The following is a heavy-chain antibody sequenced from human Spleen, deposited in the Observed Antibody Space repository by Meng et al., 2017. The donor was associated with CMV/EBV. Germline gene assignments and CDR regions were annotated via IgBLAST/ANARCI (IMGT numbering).Heavy chain of an antibody. V-gene: IGHV3-33*06. CDR1: GFTFSNYG. J-gene: IGHJ6*02. CDR3: AKEEADYYDSSGYRYYYYYGMDV. D-gene: IGHD3-22*01. CDR2: IWYDGSNK. Sequence: GGSLRLSCAASGFTFSNYGMHWVRQAPGKGLEWVAVIWYDGSNKYYGDSVKGRFTISRDNSKNTLYLQMNSLRAEDTAVYYCAKEEADYYDSSGYRYYYYYGMDVWGQGTTVTVSS.